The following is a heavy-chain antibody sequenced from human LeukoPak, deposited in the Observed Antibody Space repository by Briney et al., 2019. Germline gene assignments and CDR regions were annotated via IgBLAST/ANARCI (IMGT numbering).Heavy chain of an antibody. V-gene: IGHV4-59*08. CDR3: ARLGSAAGGSRYFDY. D-gene: IGHD6-13*01. Sequence: SETLSLTCTVSGGSISSYYWSWIRQPPGKGLEWIGYIYYSGSTNYNPSLKSRVTISVDTSKNQFSLILSSVTAADTAVYYCARLGSAAGGSRYFDYWGQGTLVTVSS. CDR1: GGSISSYY. J-gene: IGHJ4*02. CDR2: IYYSGST.